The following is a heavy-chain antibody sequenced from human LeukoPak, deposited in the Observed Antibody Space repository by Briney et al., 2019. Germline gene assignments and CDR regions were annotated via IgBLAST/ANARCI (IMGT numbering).Heavy chain of an antibody. CDR2: VKSKADGGSI. J-gene: IGHJ4*02. V-gene: IGHV3-15*07. Sequence: GGSLRLSCAASGLTFNNAWMNWVRQAPGKGLEWVGRVKSKADGGSIDYGAPVKGRFTISRDDSKNTLYLQMNSLRAEDTAVYYCAKGDKSGSFLFDYWGQGTLVTVSS. CDR3: AKGDKSGSFLFDY. D-gene: IGHD1-26*01. CDR1: GLTFNNAW.